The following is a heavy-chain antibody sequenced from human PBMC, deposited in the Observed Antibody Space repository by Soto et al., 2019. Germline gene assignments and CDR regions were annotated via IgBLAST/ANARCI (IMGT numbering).Heavy chain of an antibody. CDR3: AKNRESYYDFWSGWATGWFDP. Sequence: VGSLRLSCAASGFTFSSYAMSWVRQAPGKGLEWVSAISGSGGSTYYADSVKGRFTISRDNSKNTLYLQMNSLRAEDTAVYYCAKNRESYYDFWSGWATGWFDPWGQGTLVTVS. CDR1: GFTFSSYA. V-gene: IGHV3-23*01. D-gene: IGHD3-3*01. CDR2: ISGSGGST. J-gene: IGHJ5*02.